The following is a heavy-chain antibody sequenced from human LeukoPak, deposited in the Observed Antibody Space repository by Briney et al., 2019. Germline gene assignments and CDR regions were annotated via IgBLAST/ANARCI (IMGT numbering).Heavy chain of an antibody. Sequence: PGGSLRHSCAASGFTFSLYAMSWVRQAPGKGLVWVSGLNEDGGYTYYADSVKGRFTISRDNSENTLHLQMRSLRAEDTAIYYCVRDFRCSGGSCPLFDSWGQGTLVTVSS. V-gene: IGHV3-23*01. D-gene: IGHD2-15*01. CDR2: LNEDGGYT. J-gene: IGHJ4*02. CDR3: VRDFRCSGGSCPLFDS. CDR1: GFTFSLYA.